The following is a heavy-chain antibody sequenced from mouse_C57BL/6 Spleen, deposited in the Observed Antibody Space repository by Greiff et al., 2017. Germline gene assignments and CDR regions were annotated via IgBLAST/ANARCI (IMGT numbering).Heavy chain of an antibody. CDR2: ISSGGDYI. J-gene: IGHJ2*01. V-gene: IGHV5-9-1*02. CDR3: TRAAQMGGYFDY. CDR1: GFTFSSYA. Sequence: EVKVVESGEGLVKPGGSLKLSCAASGFTFSSYAMSWVRQTPEKRLEWVAYISSGGDYIYYADTVKGRFTISRDNARNTLYLQMSSLKSEDTAMYYCTRAAQMGGYFDYWGQGTTLTVSS.